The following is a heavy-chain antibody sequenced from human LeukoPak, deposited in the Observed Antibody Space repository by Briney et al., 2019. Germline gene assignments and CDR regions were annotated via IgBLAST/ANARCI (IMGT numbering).Heavy chain of an antibody. CDR2: IGTAGDT. Sequence: GGSLRLSCAASGFTFSSYDMHWVRQAPGKGLEWVSAIGTAGDTYYPGSVKGRFTISRENAKNSLYLQMNSLRAGDTAVYYCARVTHYYDSSGYYYGYYFDYWGQGTLVTVSS. V-gene: IGHV3-13*01. D-gene: IGHD3-22*01. J-gene: IGHJ4*02. CDR3: ARVTHYYDSSGYYYGYYFDY. CDR1: GFTFSSYD.